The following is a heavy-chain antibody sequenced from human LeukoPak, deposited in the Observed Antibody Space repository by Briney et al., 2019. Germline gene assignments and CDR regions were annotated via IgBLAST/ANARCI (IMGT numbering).Heavy chain of an antibody. Sequence: SETLSLTCTVTGGPTTRYYWSWIRQPPGKGLEWIGYIYYSGSTNYNPSLKSRVTISVDTSKNQFSLKLSSVTAADTAVYYCARDEDGYNYFDYWGQGTLVTVSS. V-gene: IGHV4-59*01. D-gene: IGHD5-12*01. CDR3: ARDEDGYNYFDY. J-gene: IGHJ4*02. CDR2: IYYSGST. CDR1: GGPTTRYY.